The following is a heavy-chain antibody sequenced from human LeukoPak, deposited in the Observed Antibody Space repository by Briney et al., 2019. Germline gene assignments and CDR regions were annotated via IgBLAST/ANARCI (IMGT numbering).Heavy chain of an antibody. CDR1: GYAFTGYY. Sequence: GASVKVSCKASGYAFTGYYMHWVRQAPGQGLEWMGRINPNSGGTNYAQKFQGRVTMTRDTSISTAHMELSRLRSDDTAVYYCARGPRDWRDAFDIWGQGTMVNVSS. D-gene: IGHD2-21*01. CDR2: INPNSGGT. CDR3: ARGPRDWRDAFDI. V-gene: IGHV1-2*02. J-gene: IGHJ3*02.